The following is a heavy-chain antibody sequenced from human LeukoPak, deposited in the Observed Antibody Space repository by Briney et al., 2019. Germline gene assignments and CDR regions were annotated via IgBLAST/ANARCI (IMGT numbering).Heavy chain of an antibody. D-gene: IGHD6-13*01. V-gene: IGHV4-59*01. CDR2: IYYSGST. Sequence: SETLSLTCTVSGGSISSYYWSWIRQPPGKGLEWIGYIYYSGSTNYNPSLKSRVTISVDTSKNQFSLKLSSVTAADTAVYYCASILSSSADSPYGMDVWGQGTTVTVSS. J-gene: IGHJ6*02. CDR1: GGSISSYY. CDR3: ASILSSSADSPYGMDV.